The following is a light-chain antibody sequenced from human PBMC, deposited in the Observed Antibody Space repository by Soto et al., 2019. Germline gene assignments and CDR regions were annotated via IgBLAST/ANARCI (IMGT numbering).Light chain of an antibody. J-gene: IGKJ1*01. V-gene: IGKV2-28*01. CDR3: MQPLENFRT. CDR1: ARLLHKNGYNY. CDR2: LGS. Sequence: IVMTQSPLSLSFTPGEAASISCMSSARLLHKNGYNYVDWYMQKPGQSPQLLIYLGSNRASGVPDRFSGSGSDTYFTLEISRVEADDVGVYYCMQPLENFRTFGQGTKV.